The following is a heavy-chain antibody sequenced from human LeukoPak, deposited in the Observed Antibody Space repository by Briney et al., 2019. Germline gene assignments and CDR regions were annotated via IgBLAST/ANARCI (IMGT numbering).Heavy chain of an antibody. Sequence: GSSVKVSCKASGGTFSSYAISWVRQAPGQGLEWMGRIIPIFGTANYAQKFQGRVTITTDESTSTAYMELSSLRSEDTAVYYCATPDPLQSGNLGHFFDHWGQGTLVTVSS. J-gene: IGHJ4*02. CDR2: IIPIFGTA. CDR1: GGTFSSYA. D-gene: IGHD3-3*01. CDR3: ATPDPLQSGNLGHFFDH. V-gene: IGHV1-69*05.